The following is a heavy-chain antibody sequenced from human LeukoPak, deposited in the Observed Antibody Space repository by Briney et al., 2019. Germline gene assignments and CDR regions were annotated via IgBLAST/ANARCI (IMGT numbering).Heavy chain of an antibody. J-gene: IGHJ4*02. CDR3: ARSYYFDY. CDR1: GFTFSTYE. CDR2: IHNSGSTI. V-gene: IGHV3-48*03. Sequence: PGGSLRLSCAASGFTFSTYEMNWVRQAPGKGLEWVSYIHNSGSTIYYADSVKGRFTISRDNVKNSLYLQMNSLRAEDTAVYYCARSYYFDYWGQGTLVTVSS.